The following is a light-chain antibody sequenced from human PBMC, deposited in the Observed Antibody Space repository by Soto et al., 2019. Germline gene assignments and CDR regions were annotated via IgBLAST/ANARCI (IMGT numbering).Light chain of an antibody. V-gene: IGLV2-14*01. CDR2: EVS. CDR3: SSYRDTNAVV. Sequence: QSALTQTASVSGSPGQTITISCTGTSSDIGHYKYVSWYLHHPGKAPKLVIYEVSNRPSGISDRFSASKSGTTASLTISGLQAEDEADYYCSSYRDTNAVVFGGGTKVTVL. CDR1: SSDIGHYKY. J-gene: IGLJ2*01.